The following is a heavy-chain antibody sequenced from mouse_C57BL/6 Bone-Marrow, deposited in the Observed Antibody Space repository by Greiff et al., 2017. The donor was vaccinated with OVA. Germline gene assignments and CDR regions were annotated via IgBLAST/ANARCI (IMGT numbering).Heavy chain of an antibody. CDR2: INPSNGGT. Sequence: QVQLQQPGTELVKPGASVKLSCKASGYTFTSYWMHWVKQRPGQGLEWIGNINPSNGGTNYNEKFKSKATLTVDKSSSTAYMQLSSLTSEDSAVYYCARSGGYYGFYWYFDVWGTGTTVTVSS. V-gene: IGHV1-53*01. J-gene: IGHJ1*03. CDR3: ARSGGYYGFYWYFDV. CDR1: GYTFTSYW. D-gene: IGHD2-3*01.